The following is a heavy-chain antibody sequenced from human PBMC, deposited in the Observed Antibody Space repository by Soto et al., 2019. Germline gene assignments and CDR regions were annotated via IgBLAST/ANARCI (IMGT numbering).Heavy chain of an antibody. CDR3: ARDPPLYSSSSFVDD. CDR2: INPNSGGT. CDR1: GYTFTGYY. D-gene: IGHD6-6*01. V-gene: IGHV1-2*04. J-gene: IGHJ4*02. Sequence: GASVKVSCKASGYTFTGYYMHWVRQAPGQGLEWMGWINPNSGGTNYAQKFQGWVTMTTDTSMSTAYMELSSLRSDDTAVYYCARDPPLYSSSSFVDDWGQGTLVTVSS.